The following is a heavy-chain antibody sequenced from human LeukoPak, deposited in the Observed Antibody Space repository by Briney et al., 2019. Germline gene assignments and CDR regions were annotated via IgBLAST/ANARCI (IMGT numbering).Heavy chain of an antibody. CDR2: ISSSSSYI. J-gene: IGHJ4*02. CDR1: GFTFSSYS. V-gene: IGHV3-21*01. Sequence: GGSLRLSCAASGFTFSSYSMNWVRQAPGKGLEWVSSISSSSSYIYYADSVKGRFTISRDNAKNSLYLQMNSLRAEVTAVYYCARDSDSSGYYGGVDYWGQGTLVTVSS. CDR3: ARDSDSSGYYGGVDY. D-gene: IGHD3-22*01.